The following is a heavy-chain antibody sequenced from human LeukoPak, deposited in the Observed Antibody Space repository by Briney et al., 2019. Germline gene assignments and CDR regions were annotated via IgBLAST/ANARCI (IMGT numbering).Heavy chain of an antibody. J-gene: IGHJ3*02. D-gene: IGHD1-26*01. Sequence: PGGSLRLSCVASGFNLSGYTMHWVRQAPGKGLEWVSSISSISNHLYYADSVKGRFTISRDNAKKSLYLQMNSLRAEDTAVYYCAREYYQTGRDPFDIWGQGTMVAVSS. CDR2: ISSISNHL. CDR1: GFNLSGYT. V-gene: IGHV3-21*01. CDR3: AREYYQTGRDPFDI.